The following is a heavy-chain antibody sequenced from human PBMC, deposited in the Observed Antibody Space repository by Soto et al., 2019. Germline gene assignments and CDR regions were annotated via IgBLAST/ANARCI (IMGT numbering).Heavy chain of an antibody. J-gene: IGHJ5*02. CDR2: VSSDGNGK. CDR3: AGTQSLLQAWFDP. CDR1: GLTFRMFA. V-gene: IGHV3-23*01. D-gene: IGHD6-19*01. Sequence: GGSLRLSCAASGLTFRMFAFSWVRQTPGKGLEWVSTVSSDGNGKYYADSVRGRFTISRDNINHTVTFELNSLRPDDTATYFCAGTQSLLQAWFDPWGQGTLVTVSS.